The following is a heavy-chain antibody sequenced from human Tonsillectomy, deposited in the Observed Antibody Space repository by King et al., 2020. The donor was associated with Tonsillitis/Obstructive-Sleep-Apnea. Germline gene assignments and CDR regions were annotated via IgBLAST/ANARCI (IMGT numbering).Heavy chain of an antibody. Sequence: QLVQSGAEVKKPGASVKVSCKASGYTFTIYAMHCVRPAPGQRLEWMGWINAGNGNTKYSQKFQGIVTITRDPSASTAYMELCSLRSEYTAVYFCARDLLRGYCSSTSCYGDDYWGQGTLVTVSS. D-gene: IGHD2-2*01. J-gene: IGHJ4*02. CDR1: GYTFTIYA. CDR3: ARDLLRGYCSSTSCYGDDY. CDR2: INAGNGNT. V-gene: IGHV1-3*01.